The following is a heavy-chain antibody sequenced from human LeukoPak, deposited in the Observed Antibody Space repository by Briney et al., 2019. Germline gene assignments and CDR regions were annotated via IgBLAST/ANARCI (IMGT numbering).Heavy chain of an antibody. CDR1: GFTFSTFA. CDR2: LSDSAVSS. D-gene: IGHD3-22*01. J-gene: IGHJ4*02. Sequence: GGSLRLSCAVSGFTFSTFAMNWVRQAPGKGLEWVSSLSDSAVSSYYADSAKGRFTISRDNSKNTLYLQMNSLRAEDTATYYCAKAPDSSGFPSYFDSWGQGTLVAVSS. CDR3: AKAPDSSGFPSYFDS. V-gene: IGHV3-23*01.